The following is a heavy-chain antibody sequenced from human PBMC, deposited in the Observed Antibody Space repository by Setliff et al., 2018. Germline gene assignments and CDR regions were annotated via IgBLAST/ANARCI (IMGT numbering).Heavy chain of an antibody. CDR1: GYTFTGYY. J-gene: IGHJ5*02. CDR2: INPNSGGT. Sequence: ASVKVSCKASGYTFTGYYMHWVRQAPGQGLEWMGWINPNSGGTNYAQKFQGRVTMTRDTSLSTAYMEVRSLRSDDTAVYYCARVLFGDLFSWFDPWGQGTLVTVPS. CDR3: ARVLFGDLFSWFDP. V-gene: IGHV1-2*02. D-gene: IGHD3-10*02.